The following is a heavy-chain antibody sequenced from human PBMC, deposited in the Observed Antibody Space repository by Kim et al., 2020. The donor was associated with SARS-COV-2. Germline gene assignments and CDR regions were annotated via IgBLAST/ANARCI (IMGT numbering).Heavy chain of an antibody. CDR3: ARDQGYCSGGSCYYYYGMGV. CDR1: GFTFSSYA. CDR2: MSYDGSNE. Sequence: GGSLRLSCAASGFTFSSYAMHWVRQAPGKGLEWVAVMSYDGSNEYYADSVKGRFTISRDNSKNALYLQMNSLRAEDTAVYYCARDQGYCSGGSCYYYYGMGVWGQGTTVTVSS. J-gene: IGHJ6*02. V-gene: IGHV3-30*04. D-gene: IGHD2-15*01.